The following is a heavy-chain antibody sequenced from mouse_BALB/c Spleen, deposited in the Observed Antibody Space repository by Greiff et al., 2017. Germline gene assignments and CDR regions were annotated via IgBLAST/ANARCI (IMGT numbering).Heavy chain of an antibody. D-gene: IGHD2-12*01. Sequence: VQLVQSGPDLVAPSQSLSITCTVSGFSLTSYGVHWVRQPPGKGLEWLVVIWSDGSTTYNSALNSRLSISKDNSKSQVFLKMNSLQTDDTAVYYCARHGANYIPFAYWGQGTLVTVSA. CDR3: ARHGANYIPFAY. CDR2: IWSDGST. J-gene: IGHJ3*01. V-gene: IGHV2-6-2*01. CDR1: GFSLTSYG.